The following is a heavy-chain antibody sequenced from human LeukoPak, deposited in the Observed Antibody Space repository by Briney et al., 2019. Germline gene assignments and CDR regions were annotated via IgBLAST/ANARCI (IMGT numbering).Heavy chain of an antibody. CDR1: GGSISSGSYY. V-gene: IGHV4-61*02. D-gene: IGHD5-12*01. Sequence: SETLSLTCTVSGGSISSGSYYWSWIRQPAGKGLEWIGRIYTSGSTNYNPSLKSRVTISVDTSKNQFSLKLSSVTAADTAVYYCARHTVVATIFIRPFGYWGQGTLVTVSS. CDR2: IYTSGST. J-gene: IGHJ4*02. CDR3: ARHTVVATIFIRPFGY.